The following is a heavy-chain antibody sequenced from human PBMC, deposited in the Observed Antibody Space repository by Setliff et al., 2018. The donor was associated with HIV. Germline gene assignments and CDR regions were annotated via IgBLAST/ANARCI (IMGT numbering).Heavy chain of an antibody. J-gene: IGHJ4*02. Sequence: SETLSLTCSVSGGSIRSHYWSWIRQAPGKGLQWIGNVYYRAKTGATTDHNPSLRSRISVSLDVSKNQLSLRLRSVTAADTAIYYCARDVAPPLAGDVWSGNGLWGQGTQVTVSS. V-gene: IGHV4-59*11. CDR1: GGSIRSHY. CDR3: ARDVAPPLAGDVWSGNGL. CDR2: VYYRAKTGATT. D-gene: IGHD3-3*01.